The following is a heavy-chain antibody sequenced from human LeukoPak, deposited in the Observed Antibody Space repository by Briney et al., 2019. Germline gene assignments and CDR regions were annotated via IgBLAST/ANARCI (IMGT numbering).Heavy chain of an antibody. D-gene: IGHD5-12*01. CDR2: ISGSGDST. J-gene: IGHJ4*02. V-gene: IGHV3-23*01. CDR1: GFTFSSYA. CDR3: AKARGYTGYDYGTW. Sequence: GGSLRLSCAAPGFTFSSYAMSWVRQAPGKGLEWVSGISGSGDSTYYADYVEGRFTISRDNSKTTLCLQMNSLRAEDTAVYYCAKARGYTGYDYGTWWGQGTLVTVSS.